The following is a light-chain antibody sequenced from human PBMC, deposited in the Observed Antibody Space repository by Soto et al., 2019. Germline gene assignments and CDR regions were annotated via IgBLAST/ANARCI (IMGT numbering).Light chain of an antibody. CDR3: QQYDASNT. J-gene: IGKJ2*01. CDR1: QSVGRNY. V-gene: IGKV3-20*01. Sequence: EVVLTQSPGTLSLSPGERATLSCRASQSVGRNYLAWYQQKPGQAPRLLIYTASSRATGIPDRFSGSGSGTDFTLTISRLEPEDFAVYYCQQYDASNTFGQGTKLEI. CDR2: TAS.